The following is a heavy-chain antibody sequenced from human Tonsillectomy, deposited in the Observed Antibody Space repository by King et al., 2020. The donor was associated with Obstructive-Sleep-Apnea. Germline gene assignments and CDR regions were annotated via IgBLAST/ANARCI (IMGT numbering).Heavy chain of an antibody. CDR3: AHSSHVVTLRVYFQH. CDR2: SYWDGDK. V-gene: IGHV2-5*02. J-gene: IGHJ1*01. D-gene: IGHD4-23*01. CDR1: VFSLSTSGVG. Sequence: ITLKESGPTLVKPTQTLTLTCTFSVFSLSTSGVGVGWFRKPPGKALDWLSLSYWDGDKRDSPSLKNRLTITKDTSKNQVVLTMTNMDPVDTATYYCAHSSHVVTLRVYFQHWGQGTLVTVSS.